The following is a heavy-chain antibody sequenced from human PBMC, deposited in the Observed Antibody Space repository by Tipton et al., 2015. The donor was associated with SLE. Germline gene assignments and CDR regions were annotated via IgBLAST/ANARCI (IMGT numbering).Heavy chain of an antibody. CDR3: AREHVTGAYLDP. CDR1: GYPFGNYI. Sequence: QVQLVQSGAEVKKPGASVKISCKTSGYPFGNYILNWVRQTPGQGLEWMGWINPFNGNTKYAQKFQERVSMTADTSTTTAHMELRRLRSDDTAIYYCAREHVTGAYLDPWGQGTLVTVTS. V-gene: IGHV1-18*01. D-gene: IGHD2-21*02. CDR2: INPFNGNT. J-gene: IGHJ5*02.